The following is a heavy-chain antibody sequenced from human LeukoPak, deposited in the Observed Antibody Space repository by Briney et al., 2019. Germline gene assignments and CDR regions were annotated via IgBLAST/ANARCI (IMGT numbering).Heavy chain of an antibody. CDR1: GYTFTSYG. Sequence: ASVKVSCKASGYTFTSYGISWVRQAPGQGLEWMGRIIPILGIANYAQKFQGRVTITADKSTSTAYMELSSLRSEDTAVYYCARDRIRGAPPGAYYYYGMDVWGQGTTVTVSS. J-gene: IGHJ6*02. CDR3: ARDRIRGAPPGAYYYYGMDV. D-gene: IGHD3-10*01. CDR2: IIPILGIA. V-gene: IGHV1-69*04.